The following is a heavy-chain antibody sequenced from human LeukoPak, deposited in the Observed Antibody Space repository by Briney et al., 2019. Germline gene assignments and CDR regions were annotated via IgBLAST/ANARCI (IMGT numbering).Heavy chain of an antibody. V-gene: IGHV3-21*01. CDR1: GFTFSSYT. CDR2: ISGIGSYI. D-gene: IGHD2-15*01. Sequence: GGSLRLSCAASGFTFSSYTMNWVRQAPGKGLEWVSSISGIGSYIFYADSVQGRFSISRDNAKNSVYLQMNSLRAEDTAVYYCARGSCSGGNCYSGGGYYYFGMAVWGQGTTVTVSS. CDR3: ARGSCSGGNCYSGGGYYYFGMAV. J-gene: IGHJ6*02.